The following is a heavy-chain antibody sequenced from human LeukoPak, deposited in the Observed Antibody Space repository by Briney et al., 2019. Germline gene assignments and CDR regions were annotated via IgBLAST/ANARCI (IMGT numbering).Heavy chain of an antibody. CDR2: INPNSGGT. V-gene: IGHV1-2*02. Sequence: ASVTVSCKASGYTFTGYYMHWVRQAPGQGLEWMGWINPNSGGTNYAQKFQSRVTMTRDTSISTAYMQLSRLRSDDTAVYYCARATGWDCSGGSCYSPAEYFQHWGQGTLVTVSS. CDR3: ARATGWDCSGGSCYSPAEYFQH. J-gene: IGHJ1*01. D-gene: IGHD2-15*01. CDR1: GYTFTGYY.